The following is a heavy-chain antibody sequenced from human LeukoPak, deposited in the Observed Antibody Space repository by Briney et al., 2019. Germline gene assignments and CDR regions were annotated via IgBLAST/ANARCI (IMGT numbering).Heavy chain of an antibody. Sequence: GASVKVSCKASGYTFTSYGISWVRQTPGQGLEWMGWISAHNGNTNYAQKLQGRVTMTTDTSTSTAYMELRSLRSDDTAVYHCARDFLYDSSGYFWGQGTLVTVSS. CDR1: GYTFTSYG. D-gene: IGHD3-22*01. CDR3: ARDFLYDSSGYF. V-gene: IGHV1-18*01. CDR2: ISAHNGNT. J-gene: IGHJ4*02.